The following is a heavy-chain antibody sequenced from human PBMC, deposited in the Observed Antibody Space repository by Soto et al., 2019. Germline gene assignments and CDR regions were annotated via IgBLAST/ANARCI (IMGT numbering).Heavy chain of an antibody. Sequence: SGPTLVNPTQTLTLTCTFSGFSLSTSGMCVSWIRQPPGKALEWLALIDWDDDKYYSTSLKTRLTISKDTSKNQVVLTMTNMDPVDTATYYCALGSYYGSGSSSYYYYYGMDVWGQGTTVTVSS. CDR2: IDWDDDK. CDR3: ALGSYYGSGSSSYYYYYGMDV. D-gene: IGHD3-10*01. J-gene: IGHJ6*02. V-gene: IGHV2-70*01. CDR1: GFSLSTSGMC.